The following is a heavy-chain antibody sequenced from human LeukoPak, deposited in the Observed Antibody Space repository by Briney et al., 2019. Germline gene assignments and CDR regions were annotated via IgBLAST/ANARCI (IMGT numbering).Heavy chain of an antibody. D-gene: IGHD6-13*01. Sequence: SVKVSCKGSVCTFLNYALSWVGQAPGQGLEWMGGIIPIFGTTNYAQKFLGRVTITADESTSTAYMDLSSLRSEDTAVYYCARARLMGIAADGGTIDQWGQGTLVTVSS. CDR3: ARARLMGIAADGGTIDQ. CDR1: VCTFLNYA. CDR2: IIPIFGTT. V-gene: IGHV1-69*13. J-gene: IGHJ4*02.